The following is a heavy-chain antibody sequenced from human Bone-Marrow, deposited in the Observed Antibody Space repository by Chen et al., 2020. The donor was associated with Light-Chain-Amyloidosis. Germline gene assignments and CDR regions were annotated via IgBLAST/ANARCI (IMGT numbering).Heavy chain of an antibody. CDR2: INPNGGVT. D-gene: IGHD3-10*01. V-gene: IGHV1-2*02. CDR1: GYTFXXYY. Sequence: CKASGYTFXXYYIQWVRQAPGQGLEWMGWINPNGGVTNYAQKFQGRVTMTRDTSIKTGYMELRSLXXXXXXXXYCXXXDRIPRLRGVPGWFDPWGQGTLVTVSS. J-gene: IGHJ5*02. CDR3: XXXDRIPRLRGVPGWFDP.